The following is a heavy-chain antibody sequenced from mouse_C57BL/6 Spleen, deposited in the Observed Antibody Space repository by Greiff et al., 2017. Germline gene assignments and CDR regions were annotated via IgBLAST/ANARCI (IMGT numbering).Heavy chain of an antibody. V-gene: IGHV1-50*01. CDR2: IDPSDSYT. J-gene: IGHJ2*01. CDR3: ARDSSGYFDY. CDR1: GYTFTSYW. D-gene: IGHD3-2*02. Sequence: QVQLQQPGAELVKPGASVKLSCKASGYTFTSYWMQWVKQRPGQGLEWIGEIDPSDSYTNYNQKFKGKATLTVDTPSSTAYMQLSSLTSEDSAVYYCARDSSGYFDYWGQGTTLTVSS.